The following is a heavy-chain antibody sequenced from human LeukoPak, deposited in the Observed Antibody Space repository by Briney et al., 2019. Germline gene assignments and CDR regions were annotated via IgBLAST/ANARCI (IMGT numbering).Heavy chain of an antibody. CDR3: AKGYSYGYVRGTGFDY. V-gene: IGHV3-23*01. CDR2: ISGSGGST. CDR1: GFTFSSYA. D-gene: IGHD5-18*01. J-gene: IGHJ4*02. Sequence: GGSQRLSCAACGFTFSSYAMSWVRQAPGKGLEWVSAISGSGGSTYYADSVKGRFTISRDNSKNTLYLQMNSLRAEDTAVYCCAKGYSYGYVRGTGFDYWGQGTLVTVSS.